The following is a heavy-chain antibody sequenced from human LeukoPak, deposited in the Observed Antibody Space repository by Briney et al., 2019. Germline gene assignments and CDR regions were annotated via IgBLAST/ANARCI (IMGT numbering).Heavy chain of an antibody. CDR3: ARRNDYGDFHAFDI. V-gene: IGHV5-51*01. Sequence: GESLKISCKGSGYRFTTYWIGWVRQMPGKGLEWMGIINPGDSDTRYSPSFQGQVTISADKSISTAYLQWSSLKASDTAMYYCARRNDYGDFHAFDIWGQGTMVTVSS. CDR1: GYRFTTYW. D-gene: IGHD4-17*01. CDR2: INPGDSDT. J-gene: IGHJ3*02.